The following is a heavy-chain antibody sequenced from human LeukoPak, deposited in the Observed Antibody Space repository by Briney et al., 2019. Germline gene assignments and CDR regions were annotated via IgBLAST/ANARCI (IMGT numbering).Heavy chain of an antibody. CDR2: INPNSGAT. CDR1: GYTFTGYY. D-gene: IGHD3-22*01. CDR3: ARDYYDSSGYSRFDP. Sequence: GASVKVSCKTSGYTFTGYYMHWVRQAPGQGLEWMGWINPNSGATNYVQEFQGRVTMTRDTSISTAYMEVSRLRSDDTAVYYCARDYYDSSGYSRFDPWGQGTLVTVSS. V-gene: IGHV1-2*02. J-gene: IGHJ5*02.